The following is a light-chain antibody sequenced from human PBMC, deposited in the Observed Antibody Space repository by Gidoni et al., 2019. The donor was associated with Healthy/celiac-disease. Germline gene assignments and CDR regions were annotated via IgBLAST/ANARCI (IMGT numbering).Light chain of an antibody. CDR2: WGS. Sequence: DIVITQSPLSLPVTPGEPASISCRSSQRLLHSNGDNYLDWYLQKPGQSPQLLIYWGSNRASGVPDRFSGSGSGTDFTLKISRVEAEDVGVYYCMQALQTTWTFGQGTKVEIK. J-gene: IGKJ1*01. CDR3: MQALQTTWT. V-gene: IGKV2-28*01. CDR1: QRLLHSNGDNY.